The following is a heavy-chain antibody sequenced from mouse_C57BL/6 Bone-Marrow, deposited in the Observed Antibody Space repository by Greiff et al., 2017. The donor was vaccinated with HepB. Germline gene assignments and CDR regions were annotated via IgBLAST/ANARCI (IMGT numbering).Heavy chain of an antibody. CDR1: GYTFTSYG. CDR2: IYPRSGNT. D-gene: IGHD1-1*01. Sequence: VKLMESGAELARPGASVKLSCKASGYTFTSYGISWVKQRTGQGLEWIGEIYPRSGNTYYNEKFKGKATLTADKSSSTAYMELRSLTSEDSAVYFCARDYYGSGYWYFDVWGTGTTVTVSS. V-gene: IGHV1-81*01. J-gene: IGHJ1*03. CDR3: ARDYYGSGYWYFDV.